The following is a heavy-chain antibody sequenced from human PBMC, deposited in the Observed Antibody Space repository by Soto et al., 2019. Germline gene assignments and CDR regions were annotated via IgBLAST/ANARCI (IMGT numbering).Heavy chain of an antibody. V-gene: IGHV4-34*01. CDR3: ARGVNSSGYYPHTLDY. J-gene: IGHJ4*02. CDR2: INHSGST. Sequence: PSETLSLTCAVYGGSFSGYYWSWIRQPPGKGLEWIGEINHSGSTNYNPSLKSRVTISVDTSKNQFSLKLSSVTAADTVVYYCARGVNSSGYYPHTLDYWGQGTLVTVSS. CDR1: GGSFSGYY. D-gene: IGHD3-22*01.